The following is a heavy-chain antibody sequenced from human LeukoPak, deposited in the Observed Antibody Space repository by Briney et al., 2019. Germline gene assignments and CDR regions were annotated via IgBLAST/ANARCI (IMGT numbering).Heavy chain of an antibody. V-gene: IGHV4-59*01. CDR3: ARSSPRGYVWGSYSP. D-gene: IGHD3-16*01. J-gene: IGHJ5*02. Sequence: SETLSLTCTVSGGSISSYYWSWIRQPPGKGLEWVGYIYYCGSTNYNPSLKSRVTISVDTSKNQFSLKLSSVTAADTAVYYCARSSPRGYVWGSYSPWGQGTLVTVSS. CDR2: IYYCGST. CDR1: GGSISSYY.